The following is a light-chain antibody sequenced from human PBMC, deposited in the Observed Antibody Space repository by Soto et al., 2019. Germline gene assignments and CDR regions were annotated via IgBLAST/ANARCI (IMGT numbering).Light chain of an antibody. CDR2: GAS. V-gene: IGKV3-20*01. Sequence: EIVLTHSPGTLSLSPGERAALSFSASQSVSSSYLAWYQQIPGQAPRLLIYGASSRATAIPDTFSGSGSGTDFTLTISRLEPEDFAVYFCQQYGSSPWTFGQGTKVDNK. CDR1: QSVSSSY. J-gene: IGKJ1*01. CDR3: QQYGSSPWT.